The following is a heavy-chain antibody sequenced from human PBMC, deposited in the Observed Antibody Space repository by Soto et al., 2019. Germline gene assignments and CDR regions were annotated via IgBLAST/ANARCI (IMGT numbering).Heavy chain of an antibody. CDR2: INPSGGSP. V-gene: IGHV1-46*01. D-gene: IGHD2-8*02. CDR3: ARSRAPGASDAFDI. J-gene: IGHJ3*02. Sequence: QVQLVQSGAEVKKPGASVKVSCKASGYTFTRYYIYWVRQAPGQGLQWMGFINPSGGSPVYAQRFQGTVTMTRDTSTSTVYMELSSLRSEDTALYDCARSRAPGASDAFDIWGQGTMVTVSS. CDR1: GYTFTRYY.